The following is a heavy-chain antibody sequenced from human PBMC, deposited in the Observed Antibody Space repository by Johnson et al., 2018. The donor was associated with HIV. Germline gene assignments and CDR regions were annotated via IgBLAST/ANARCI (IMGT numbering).Heavy chain of an antibody. Sequence: QVQLVESGGGVVQPGRSLRLSCAASGFTFSSYAMHWVRQAPGKGLEWVAVISYDGSEKYYADSVTGRFTISRDSSKNTLYLQVNSLRAEDTAVYYCARGSRYTHDNDDVYLLHAFDIWGQGTMVTVSS. V-gene: IGHV3-30*04. CDR3: ARGSRYTHDNDDVYLLHAFDI. CDR2: ISYDGSEK. J-gene: IGHJ3*02. D-gene: IGHD3-16*01. CDR1: GFTFSSYA.